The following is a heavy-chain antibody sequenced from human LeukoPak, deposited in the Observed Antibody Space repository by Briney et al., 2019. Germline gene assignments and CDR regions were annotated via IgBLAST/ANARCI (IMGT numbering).Heavy chain of an antibody. Sequence: PGGSLRLSCAASGLTFSSYAMTWVRQAPGKGLEWVSTISNSGTSTYYADSVRGRFTISSDNSKKMLYLQMNSLRAEDTALYYCAKPGSHYDYWGQGTLVTVSS. CDR2: ISNSGTST. CDR3: AKPGSHYDY. D-gene: IGHD1-26*01. V-gene: IGHV3-23*01. CDR1: GLTFSSYA. J-gene: IGHJ4*02.